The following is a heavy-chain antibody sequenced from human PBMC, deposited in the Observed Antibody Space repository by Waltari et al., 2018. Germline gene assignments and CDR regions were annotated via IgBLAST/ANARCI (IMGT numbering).Heavy chain of an antibody. Sequence: EVQLVESGGGLVQPGGSLRLSCAASGFTFSSHWMAWVRQAPGKGLEGVADIKHDGSDKYYLDSVKGRFTIARDNAKNSLYLQVNSLRAEDTAVYYCARDHPSAGADFDYWGQGTLVTVSS. CDR2: IKHDGSDK. D-gene: IGHD6-19*01. V-gene: IGHV3-7*01. CDR3: ARDHPSAGADFDY. CDR1: GFTFSSHW. J-gene: IGHJ4*02.